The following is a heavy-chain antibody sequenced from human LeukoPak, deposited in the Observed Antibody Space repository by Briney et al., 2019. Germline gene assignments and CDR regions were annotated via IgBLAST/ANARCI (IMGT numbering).Heavy chain of an antibody. D-gene: IGHD6-19*01. CDR2: ISTDGSA. J-gene: IGHJ5*02. CDR3: ARSQARLGWFDP. CDR1: GVIVSNSY. Sequence: PGGSLRLSCAASGVIVSNSYMTWVRQAPGKGLECVSVISTDGSAYYADSVKGRFTISRDNSKNTLVLQMNGLRPEDTALYYCARSQARLGWFDPWGQGALVTVSS. V-gene: IGHV3-53*01.